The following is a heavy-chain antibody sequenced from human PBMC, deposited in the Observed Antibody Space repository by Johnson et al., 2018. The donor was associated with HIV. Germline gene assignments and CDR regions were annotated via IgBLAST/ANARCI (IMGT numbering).Heavy chain of an antibody. D-gene: IGHD2-21*01. CDR1: GFTFSSSA. CDR3: AKSVVVVLVGDNDDAFDI. Sequence: VQLVESGGGLVTPGGSLRLSCAASGFTFSSSAMHRVHQAPGNGLEWVSVIYSGGSTYYADSVRGRFTISRDNSKNTLYLQMSSLRAEDTAMYYCAKSVVVVLVGDNDDAFDIWGQGTMVTVSS. V-gene: IGHV3-66*01. J-gene: IGHJ3*02. CDR2: IYSGGST.